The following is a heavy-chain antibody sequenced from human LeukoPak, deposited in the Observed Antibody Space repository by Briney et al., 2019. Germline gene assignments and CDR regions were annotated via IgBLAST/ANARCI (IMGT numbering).Heavy chain of an antibody. J-gene: IGHJ4*02. D-gene: IGHD3-22*01. CDR1: GFTVSSNY. Sequence: PGGSLGLSCAASGFTVSSNYMSWVRQAPGKGLEWVSVIYSGGSTYYADSVKGRFTISRDNSKNTLYLQMNSLRAEDTAVYYCARDLGGYFDYWGQGTLVTVSS. V-gene: IGHV3-66*01. CDR3: ARDLGGYFDY. CDR2: IYSGGST.